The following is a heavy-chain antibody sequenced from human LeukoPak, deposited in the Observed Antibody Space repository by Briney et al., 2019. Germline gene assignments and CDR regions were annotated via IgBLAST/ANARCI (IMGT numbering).Heavy chain of an antibody. CDR3: AKDMGKAGTFTDAFDI. J-gene: IGHJ3*02. V-gene: IGHV3-9*03. Sequence: GGSLRLSCAASGFTFSSYGTSWVRQAPGKGLEWVSGISWNSGSIGYADSVKGRFTISRDNAKNSLYLQMNSLRAEDMALYYCAKDMGKAGTFTDAFDIWGQGTMVTVSS. CDR2: ISWNSGSI. D-gene: IGHD6-13*01. CDR1: GFTFSSYG.